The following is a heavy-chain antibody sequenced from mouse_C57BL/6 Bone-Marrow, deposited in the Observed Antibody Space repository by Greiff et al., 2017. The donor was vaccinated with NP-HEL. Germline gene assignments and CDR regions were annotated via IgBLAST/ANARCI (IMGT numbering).Heavy chain of an antibody. D-gene: IGHD2-3*01. CDR2: IDPSDSYT. Sequence: QVHVKQPGAELVKPGASVKLSCKASGYTFTSYWMQWVKQRPGQGLEWIGEIDPSDSYTNYNQKFKGKATLTVDTSSSTAYMQLSSLTSEDSAVYYCAREGMDGYYSFAYWGQGTLVTVSA. CDR3: AREGMDGYYSFAY. CDR1: GYTFTSYW. J-gene: IGHJ3*01. V-gene: IGHV1-50*01.